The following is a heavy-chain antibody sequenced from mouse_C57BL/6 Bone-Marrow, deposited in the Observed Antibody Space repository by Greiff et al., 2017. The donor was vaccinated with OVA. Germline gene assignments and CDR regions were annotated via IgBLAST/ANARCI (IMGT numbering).Heavy chain of an antibody. V-gene: IGHV1-20*01. Sequence: VQLQQSGPELVKPGDSVKISCKASGYSFTGYFMNWVMQSHGKSLEWIGRINPYNGDTFYNQKFKGKATLTVDKSSSTAHMELRSLTSEDSAVYYCARRGDDDYFLWYFDVWGTGTTVTVST. CDR1: GYSFTGYF. J-gene: IGHJ1*03. CDR2: INPYNGDT. D-gene: IGHD2-3*01. CDR3: ARRGDDDYFLWYFDV.